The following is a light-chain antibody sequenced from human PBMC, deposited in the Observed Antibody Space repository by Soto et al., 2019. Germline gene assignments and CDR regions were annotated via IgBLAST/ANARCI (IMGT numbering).Light chain of an antibody. Sequence: QSVLTQPASVSGSPGQSITISCTGTSSDVGGYYYVSWYQHHPGKAPKLMIYQVSNRPSGVSNRFSGSKSGNTASLTISGLQAEHEADYYCSSYTSSNTFYVFGTGTKVTVL. CDR2: QVS. J-gene: IGLJ1*01. CDR1: SSDVGGYYY. CDR3: SSYTSSNTFYV. V-gene: IGLV2-14*01.